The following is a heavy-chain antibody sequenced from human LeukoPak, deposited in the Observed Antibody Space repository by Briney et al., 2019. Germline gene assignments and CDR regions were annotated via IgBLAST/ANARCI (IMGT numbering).Heavy chain of an antibody. Sequence: GGSLRLSCAASGFTFSNAWMSWVRQAPGKGLEGVGRSKSKSDGGTTDYAAPVKGRFTISRDDSKNTLYLQLNSLKTEDTAVYYCTTVEVITDVWGKGTTVTVSS. J-gene: IGHJ6*04. CDR2: SKSKSDGGTT. CDR1: GFTFSNAW. V-gene: IGHV3-15*01. CDR3: TTVEVITDV. D-gene: IGHD1-14*01.